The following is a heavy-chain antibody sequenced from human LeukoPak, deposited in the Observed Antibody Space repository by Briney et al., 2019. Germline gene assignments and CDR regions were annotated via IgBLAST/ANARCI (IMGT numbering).Heavy chain of an antibody. J-gene: IGHJ4*02. CDR1: GFTFSSYW. CDR2: IKNDGRST. V-gene: IGHV3-74*01. D-gene: IGHD4-17*01. Sequence: GGSLSLSCAASGFTFSSYWMHWVRQAPGKGLVWVSRIKNDGRSTSYADSVKGRFTVSRDDAKNTLYLQMKSLRAEDTAVYYCARARNGDSLFDYWGQGALVTVSS. CDR3: ARARNGDSLFDY.